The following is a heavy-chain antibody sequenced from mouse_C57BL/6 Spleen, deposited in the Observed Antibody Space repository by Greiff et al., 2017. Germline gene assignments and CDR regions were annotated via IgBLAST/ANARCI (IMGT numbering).Heavy chain of an antibody. J-gene: IGHJ3*01. D-gene: IGHD1-1*01. CDR2: ISSGSSTI. V-gene: IGHV5-17*01. Sequence: EVKLMESGGGLVKPGGSLKLSCAASGFTFSDYGMHWVRQAPEKGLEWVAYISSGSSTIYYADTVKGRFTISRDNAKDTLVLQMTSLRSEDTAMYYCSRWDYYGSSARDWGQGTLVTVSA. CDR1: GFTFSDYG. CDR3: SRWDYYGSSARD.